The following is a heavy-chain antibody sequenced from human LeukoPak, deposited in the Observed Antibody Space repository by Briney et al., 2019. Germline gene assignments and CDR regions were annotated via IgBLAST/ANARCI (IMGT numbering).Heavy chain of an antibody. D-gene: IGHD3-3*01. Sequence: SVKVSCKASGGTFSSYTISWVRQAPGQGLEWMGRIIPILGIANYAQKFQGRVTITTDESTSTAYMELSSLRSEDTAVYYCARQVWSGYYTFDYWGQGTLVTVSS. J-gene: IGHJ4*02. CDR2: IIPILGIA. V-gene: IGHV1-69*02. CDR1: GGTFSSYT. CDR3: ARQVWSGYYTFDY.